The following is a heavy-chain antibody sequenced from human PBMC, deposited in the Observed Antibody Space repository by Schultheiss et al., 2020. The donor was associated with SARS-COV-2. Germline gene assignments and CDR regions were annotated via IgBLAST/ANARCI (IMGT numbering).Heavy chain of an antibody. D-gene: IGHD3/OR15-3a*01. CDR3: VKVMVAWTEYNYGMDV. J-gene: IGHJ6*02. CDR1: GFTFSSYA. V-gene: IGHV3-64D*06. Sequence: GGSLRLSCSASGFTFSSYAMYWVRQAPGKGLEYVSAISSNGGSTYNADSVKGRFTISRDNSKNTLYLQMSSLRAEDTAVYYCVKVMVAWTEYNYGMDVWGQGTTVTVYS. CDR2: ISSNGGST.